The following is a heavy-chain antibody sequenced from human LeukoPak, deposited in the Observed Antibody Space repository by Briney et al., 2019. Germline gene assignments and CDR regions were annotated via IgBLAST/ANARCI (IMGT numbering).Heavy chain of an antibody. Sequence: ASVKVSCKASGYTFTSYGITWVRQAPGQGLEWMGGIIPIFGTANYAQKFQGRVTITADKSTSTAYMELSSLRSEDTAVYYCARDRDYYGCDYWGQGTLVTVSS. V-gene: IGHV1-69*06. CDR3: ARDRDYYGCDY. D-gene: IGHD3-10*01. J-gene: IGHJ4*02. CDR1: GYTFTSYG. CDR2: IIPIFGTA.